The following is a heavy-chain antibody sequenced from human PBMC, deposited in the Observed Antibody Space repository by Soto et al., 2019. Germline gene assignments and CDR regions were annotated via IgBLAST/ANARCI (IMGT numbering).Heavy chain of an antibody. J-gene: IGHJ3*01. Sequence: GGSLRLSCSASGFALRQYWRTWVRQASGKGLEWVGNVNEDGSQGNYGDSVKGRFTISRDNAKNSIYLQMNSLRVEDTGVYYCARDRGGRSGDIWYDALDVWGEGTTVTVSS. V-gene: IGHV3-7*01. CDR3: ARDRGGRSGDIWYDALDV. CDR2: VNEDGSQG. CDR1: GFALRQYW. D-gene: IGHD6-19*01.